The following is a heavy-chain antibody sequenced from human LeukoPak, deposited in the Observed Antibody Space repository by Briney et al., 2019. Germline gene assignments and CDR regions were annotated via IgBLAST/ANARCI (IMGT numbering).Heavy chain of an antibody. CDR2: INHSGST. D-gene: IGHD6-19*01. V-gene: IGHV4-34*01. CDR3: ASGTSSGWSDYFDY. J-gene: IGHJ4*02. Sequence: SETLSLTCTVSGGSISSYYWSWIRQSPGGGLEWIGEINHSGSTNYNPSLKSRVTISVDTSKNQFSLKLSSVTAADTAVYYCASGTSSGWSDYFDYWGQGTLVTVSS. CDR1: GGSISSYY.